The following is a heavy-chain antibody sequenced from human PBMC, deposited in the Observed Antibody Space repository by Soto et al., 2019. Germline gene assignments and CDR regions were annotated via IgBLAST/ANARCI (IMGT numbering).Heavy chain of an antibody. D-gene: IGHD6-19*01. J-gene: IGHJ3*01. Sequence: GGALRLSCADSGYTCRNYAMSWVRQAPGKGLEWVSGISSSGATTYYGDSVEGRFTIFRDNSQNTLYLHMNSLRAEDTALYYCAKENRAVSGTKGAFDLWGQGTMVPVSS. V-gene: IGHV3-23*01. CDR1: GYTCRNYA. CDR2: ISSSGATT. CDR3: AKENRAVSGTKGAFDL.